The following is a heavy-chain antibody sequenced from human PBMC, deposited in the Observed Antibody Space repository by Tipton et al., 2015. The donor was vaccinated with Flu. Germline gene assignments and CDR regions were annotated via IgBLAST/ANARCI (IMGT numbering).Heavy chain of an antibody. CDR2: IYPSGTT. CDR1: SGSIRSTNYF. D-gene: IGHD3-10*01. J-gene: IGHJ3*02. CDR3: ARQSGDTMVRGVIRDVFDI. Sequence: GLVKPSETLSLTCTVSSGSIRSTNYFCAWIRQPPGKRLELIGSIYPSGTTYYNPSLKSRVTISVDTSKSQFSLMLRSVTAADTAVYYCARQSGDTMVRGVIRDVFDIWGQGTVVTVSS. V-gene: IGHV4-39*01.